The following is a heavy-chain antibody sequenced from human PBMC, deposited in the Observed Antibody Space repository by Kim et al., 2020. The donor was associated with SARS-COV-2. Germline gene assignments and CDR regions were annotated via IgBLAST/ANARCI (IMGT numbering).Heavy chain of an antibody. Sequence: SETLYLTCAVYGGSFSGYYWSWIRQPPGKGLEWIGEINHSGSTNYNPSLKSRVTISVDTSKNQFSLKLSSVTAADTAVYYCARGAGSSWYYFDYWGQGTLVTVSS. CDR3: ARGAGSSWYYFDY. CDR2: INHSGST. CDR1: GGSFSGYY. D-gene: IGHD6-13*01. V-gene: IGHV4-34*01. J-gene: IGHJ4*02.